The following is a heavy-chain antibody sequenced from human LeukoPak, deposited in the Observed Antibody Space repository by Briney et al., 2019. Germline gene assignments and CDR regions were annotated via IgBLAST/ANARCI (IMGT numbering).Heavy chain of an antibody. CDR1: GYTFTGYY. Sequence: ASVKVSCKASGYTFTGYYMHWVRQAPGQGLEWMGWINPNSGGTNYAQKFQGRVTMTRDTSISTAYMELSRLRSDDTAVYYCARERSITMVRGVRSNHNWFDPWGQGTLVTVSS. D-gene: IGHD3-10*01. CDR2: INPNSGGT. CDR3: ARERSITMVRGVRSNHNWFDP. J-gene: IGHJ5*02. V-gene: IGHV1-2*02.